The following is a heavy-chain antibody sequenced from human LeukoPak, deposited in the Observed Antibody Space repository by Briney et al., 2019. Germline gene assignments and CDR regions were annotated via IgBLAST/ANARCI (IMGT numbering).Heavy chain of an antibody. D-gene: IGHD4-11*01. CDR1: GCSISSGYY. CDR2: IYHSGST. J-gene: IGHJ4*02. V-gene: IGHV4-38-2*01. Sequence: SETLSLTCAVSGCSISSGYYWGWIRQPPGKGLEWIGSIYHSGSTYYNPSLKSRVTIPVDTSKNQFSLKLSSVTAADTAVYYCARRTVTTSYFDYWGQGTLVTVSS. CDR3: ARRTVTTSYFDY.